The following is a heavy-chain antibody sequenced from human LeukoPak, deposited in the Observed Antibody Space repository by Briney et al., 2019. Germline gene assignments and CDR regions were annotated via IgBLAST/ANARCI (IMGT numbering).Heavy chain of an antibody. CDR1: GFTFDDYA. CDR3: AEDKMATITGVFDY. Sequence: PGRSLRLSCAASGFTFDDYAMHWVRQAPGKGLEWVSGISWNSGSIGYADSVKGRFTISRDNAKNSLYLQMNSLRAEDTALYYCAEDKMATITGVFDYWGQGTLVTVSS. J-gene: IGHJ4*02. D-gene: IGHD5-24*01. CDR2: ISWNSGSI. V-gene: IGHV3-9*01.